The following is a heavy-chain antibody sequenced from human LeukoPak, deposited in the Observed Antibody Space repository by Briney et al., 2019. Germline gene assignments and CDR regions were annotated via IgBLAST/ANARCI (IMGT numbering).Heavy chain of an antibody. CDR3: ARVSRKEYCSGGSCRGAFDI. D-gene: IGHD2-15*01. V-gene: IGHV3-74*01. Sequence: PGGSLRLSCAASGFTFSSYWMHWVRQAPGKGLVWVSRINSDGSSTSYADSVKGRFTISGDNAKNTLYLQMNSLRAEDTAVYYCARVSRKEYCSGGSCRGAFDIWGQGTMVTVSS. CDR1: GFTFSSYW. J-gene: IGHJ3*02. CDR2: INSDGSST.